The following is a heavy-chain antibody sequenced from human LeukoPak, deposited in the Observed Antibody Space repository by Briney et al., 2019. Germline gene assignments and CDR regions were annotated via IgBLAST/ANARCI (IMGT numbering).Heavy chain of an antibody. CDR2: INPNSGGT. J-gene: IGHJ3*02. D-gene: IGHD3-10*01. V-gene: IGHV1-2*02. CDR1: GYTFTGYY. CDR3: ARASWFGELSDAFDI. Sequence: ASVKVSCKASGYTFTGYYMHWVRQAPGQGLEWMGWINPNSGGTNYAQKFQGRVTMTRDTSITTAYMELSRLRSDDTAVYYCARASWFGELSDAFDIWGQGTMVTVSS.